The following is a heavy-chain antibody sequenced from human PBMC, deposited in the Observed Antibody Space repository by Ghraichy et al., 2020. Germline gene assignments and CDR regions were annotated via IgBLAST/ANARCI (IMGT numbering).Heavy chain of an antibody. CDR3: AREDIPADGPFDY. D-gene: IGHD6-13*01. CDR1: GFSFSNYE. CDR2: ISSSGGTI. V-gene: IGHV3-48*03. Sequence: LSLTCAASGFSFSNYEFNWVRQAPGKGLEWVSYISSSGGTIFYADSVKGRFTISIDSAKSSLYLQMNSLRAEDTALYYCAREDIPADGPFDYWGQGALVTVSS. J-gene: IGHJ4*02.